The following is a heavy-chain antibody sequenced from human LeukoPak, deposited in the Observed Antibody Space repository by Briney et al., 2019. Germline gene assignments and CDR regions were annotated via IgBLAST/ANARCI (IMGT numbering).Heavy chain of an antibody. CDR1: GFTFSSYW. Sequence: GGSLRLSCAASGFTFSSYWMSWVRQAPGKGLEWVANIKQDGSEKYYVDSVKGRFTISRDNAKNSLYLQMNSLRAEDTAVYYCAKYSSSWHQDYFDYWGQGTLVTVSS. CDR2: IKQDGSEK. V-gene: IGHV3-7*01. D-gene: IGHD6-13*01. J-gene: IGHJ4*02. CDR3: AKYSSSWHQDYFDY.